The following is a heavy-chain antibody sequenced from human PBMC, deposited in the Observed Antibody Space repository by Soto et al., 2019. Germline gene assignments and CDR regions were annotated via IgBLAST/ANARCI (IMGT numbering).Heavy chain of an antibody. CDR3: TKRAGRAGGACYKGTYYYFAV. D-gene: IGHD3-22*01. Sequence: DVQLLESGGGLVEPGGSLTLSCAASGFPSSTYALNWVRQAPGKGPEWVSTISESGHHTHYADSVKGRFTISRDKSKNTLSLQLNSLIVDDTAIYYCTKRAGRAGGACYKGTYYYFAVWSRGTLVTVSS. CDR1: GFPSSTYA. J-gene: IGHJ2*01. V-gene: IGHV3-23*01. CDR2: ISESGHHT.